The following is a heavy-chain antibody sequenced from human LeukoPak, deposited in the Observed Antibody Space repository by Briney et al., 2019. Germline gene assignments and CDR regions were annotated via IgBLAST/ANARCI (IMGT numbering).Heavy chain of an antibody. CDR3: AREVWGSRT. CDR2: ISSSSHTI. D-gene: IGHD3-16*01. CDR1: GFTFSTHS. V-gene: IGHV3-48*04. J-gene: IGHJ5*02. Sequence: GGSLRLSCAASGFTFSTHSMNWVRQAPGKGLEWVSYISSSSHTIHYADSVKGRFTNSRDNAKNSLYLQMNSLRAEDTAVYYCAREVWGSRTLGQGTLVTVSS.